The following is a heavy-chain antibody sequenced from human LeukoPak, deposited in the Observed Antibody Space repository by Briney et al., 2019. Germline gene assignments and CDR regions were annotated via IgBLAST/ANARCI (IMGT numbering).Heavy chain of an antibody. CDR2: ISGSGGST. CDR3: AKALRGGGNSYNWFDP. CDR1: GFTFSSYA. D-gene: IGHD4-23*01. J-gene: IGHJ5*02. Sequence: GGSLRLSCAASGFTFSSYAMSWVRQAPGKGLKWVSAISGSGGSTYYADSVKGRFTISRDNSKNTLYLQMNSLRAEDTAVYYCAKALRGGGNSYNWFDPWGQGTLVTVSS. V-gene: IGHV3-23*01.